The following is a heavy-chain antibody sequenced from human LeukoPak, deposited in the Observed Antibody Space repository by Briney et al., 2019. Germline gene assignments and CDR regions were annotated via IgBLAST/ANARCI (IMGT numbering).Heavy chain of an antibody. J-gene: IGHJ4*02. V-gene: IGHV4-4*02. CDR3: AGGGDCSSTSCSLNY. CDR2: INHSGST. D-gene: IGHD2-2*01. CDR1: GGSISSSNW. Sequence: SETLSLTCAVSGGSISSSNWWSWVRQPPGKGLEWIGEINHSGSTNYNPPLKSRVTISVDTSKNQFSLKLSSVTAADTAVYYCAGGGDCSSTSCSLNYWGQGTLVTVSS.